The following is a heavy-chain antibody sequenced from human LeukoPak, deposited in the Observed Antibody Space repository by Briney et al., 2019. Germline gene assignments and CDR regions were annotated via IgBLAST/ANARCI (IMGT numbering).Heavy chain of an antibody. D-gene: IGHD6-13*01. Sequence: GGSLRLSCAASGFTFSSYAMHWVRQAPGKGLEWVAVISYDGSNKYYADSVKGRFTISRDNSKNTLYLQMNSLRAEDTAVYYCARGPYSSSWYSYYYYYGMDVWGQGTTVTVSS. J-gene: IGHJ6*02. V-gene: IGHV3-30*04. CDR1: GFTFSSYA. CDR2: ISYDGSNK. CDR3: ARGPYSSSWYSYYYYYGMDV.